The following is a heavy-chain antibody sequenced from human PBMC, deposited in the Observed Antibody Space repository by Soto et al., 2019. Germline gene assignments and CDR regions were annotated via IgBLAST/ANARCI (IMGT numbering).Heavy chain of an antibody. D-gene: IGHD1-20*01. CDR2: IQRGGPT. CDR3: SFFFKEEEGIRDTVPVSAFLLNRSSDL. V-gene: IGHV3-66*01. J-gene: IGHJ2*01. Sequence: KEQEWVSLIQRGGPTYYAGSVKGRFTISRDTSENTVHLQMDSLRAEDTAVYYCSFFFKEEEGIRDTVPVSAFLLNRSSDL.